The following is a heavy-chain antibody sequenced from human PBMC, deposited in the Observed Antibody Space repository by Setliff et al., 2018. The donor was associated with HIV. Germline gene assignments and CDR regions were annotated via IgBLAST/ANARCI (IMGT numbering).Heavy chain of an antibody. CDR2: IFHSGTT. CDR3: ARVRYSYAQGFYYGMDV. D-gene: IGHD5-18*01. J-gene: IGHJ6*02. Sequence: SETLSLTCTVSGYSISSGYYWGFIRQPPGKGPEWIGSIFHSGTTYYNPSLKSRVTMSVDTSKNQFSLKLRSVTAADTAVFYCARVRYSYAQGFYYGMDVWGQGTTVTVSS. CDR1: GYSISSGYY. V-gene: IGHV4-38-2*02.